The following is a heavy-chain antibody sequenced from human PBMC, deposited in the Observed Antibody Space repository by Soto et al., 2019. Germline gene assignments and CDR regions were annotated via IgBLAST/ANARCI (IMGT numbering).Heavy chain of an antibody. Sequence: QVQLQQWGAGLLKPSETLSLTCAVYGGSFSGYYWSWIRQPPGKGLEWIGEINHSGSTNYNPSLKSRVTISVVTSKNQSSLKLSSVTAADTAVYYCASSLGYCSGGSCRKFDYWGQGTLVTVSS. J-gene: IGHJ4*02. CDR2: INHSGST. D-gene: IGHD2-15*01. V-gene: IGHV4-34*01. CDR3: ASSLGYCSGGSCRKFDY. CDR1: GGSFSGYY.